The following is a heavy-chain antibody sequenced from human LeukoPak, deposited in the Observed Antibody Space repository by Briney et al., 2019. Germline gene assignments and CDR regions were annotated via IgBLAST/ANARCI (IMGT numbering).Heavy chain of an antibody. V-gene: IGHV4-34*01. CDR3: AREEIRSWFDP. Sequence: ETLSLTCAVYGGSFSGYYWSWIRQPPGKGLEWIGEINHSGSTNYNPSLKSRVTISVDTSKNQFSLKLSSVTAADTAVYYCAREEIRSWFDPWGQGTLVTVSS. CDR2: INHSGST. D-gene: IGHD5-24*01. CDR1: GGSFSGYY. J-gene: IGHJ5*02.